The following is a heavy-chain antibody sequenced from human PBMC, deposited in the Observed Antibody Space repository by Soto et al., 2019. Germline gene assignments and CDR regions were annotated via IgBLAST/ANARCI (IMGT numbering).Heavy chain of an antibody. Sequence: EVQLVESGGGLVQPGGSLRLSCAASGFTFSSYSMNWVRQAPGKGLEWVSYISSSSSTIYYAHSVKGRFTIYRDNAKNSLYLQMNSLRAEDTAVYYCARVRSDKTYYFDYWGQGTLVTVSS. D-gene: IGHD3-3*01. J-gene: IGHJ4*02. CDR1: GFTFSSYS. CDR3: ARVRSDKTYYFDY. V-gene: IGHV3-48*01. CDR2: ISSSSSTI.